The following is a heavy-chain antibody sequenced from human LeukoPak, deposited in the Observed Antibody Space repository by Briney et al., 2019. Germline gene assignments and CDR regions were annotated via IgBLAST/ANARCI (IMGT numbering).Heavy chain of an antibody. J-gene: IGHJ4*02. V-gene: IGHV1-2*02. CDR1: GYTFTVCY. D-gene: IGHD2-15*01. CDR2: INTYSGGGT. Sequence: ASVTVSCKSTGYTFTVCYMHWVRKPPAPGKGWVEWINTYSGGGTNYEHNFKGRVTMTRDTSNSTAFMDLTSLTADDTAFYYCAREGVVARDFDGWGQGTLVTVSS. CDR3: AREGVVARDFDG.